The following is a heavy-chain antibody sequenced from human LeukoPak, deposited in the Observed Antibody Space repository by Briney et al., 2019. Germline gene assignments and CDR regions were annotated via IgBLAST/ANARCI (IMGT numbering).Heavy chain of an antibody. Sequence: SETLSLTCTVSGYSISSGYYWGWIRQPPGKGLEWIGSIYHSGSTYYNPSLKSRVTISVDTSKNQFSLKLSSVTAADTAVYYCARRRPQYYFDYWGQGTLVTVSS. CDR2: IYHSGST. V-gene: IGHV4-38-2*02. CDR1: GYSISSGYY. J-gene: IGHJ4*02. CDR3: ARRRPQYYFDY.